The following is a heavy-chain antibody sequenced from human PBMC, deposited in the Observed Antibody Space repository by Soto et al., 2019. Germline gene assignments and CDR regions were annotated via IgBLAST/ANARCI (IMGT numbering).Heavy chain of an antibody. CDR3: AKDRSVGYCSSTSCYTDGMDV. V-gene: IGHV3-23*01. CDR1: GFTFSSYA. D-gene: IGHD2-2*02. J-gene: IGHJ6*02. Sequence: PGGSLRLSCAASGFTFSSYAMSWVRQAPGKGLEWVSAISGSGGSTYYADSVKGRFTISRDNSKNTLYLQMNSLRAEDTAVYYCAKDRSVGYCSSTSCYTDGMDVWGQGTTVTVSS. CDR2: ISGSGGST.